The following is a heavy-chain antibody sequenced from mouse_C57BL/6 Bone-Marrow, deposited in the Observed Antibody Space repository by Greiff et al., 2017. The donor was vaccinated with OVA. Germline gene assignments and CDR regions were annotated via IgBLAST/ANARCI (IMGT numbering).Heavy chain of an antibody. V-gene: IGHV1-50*01. CDR2: IDPSDSYT. J-gene: IGHJ3*01. Sequence: VKLMESGAELVKPGASVKLSCKASGYTFTSYWMQWVKQRPGQGLEWIGEIDPSDSYTNYNQKFKGKATLTVDTSSSTAYMQLSSLTSEDSAVYYCAREEDYYGSSTFYWGQGTLVTVSA. CDR3: AREEDYYGSSTFY. CDR1: GYTFTSYW. D-gene: IGHD1-1*01.